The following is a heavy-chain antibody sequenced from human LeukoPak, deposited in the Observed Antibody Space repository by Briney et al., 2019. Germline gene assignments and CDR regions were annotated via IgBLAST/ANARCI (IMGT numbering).Heavy chain of an antibody. D-gene: IGHD1-26*01. Sequence: SETLSLTCTVSGGSISSDYWSWIRQPPGKGLEWIGNIYYSGSTNYNPSLKSRVTISVDTSKNQFSLNLTSVTAADTAVYYCARELSGSYYEVDLWGCGTLVTVSP. CDR1: GGSISSDY. CDR3: ARELSGSYYEVDL. V-gene: IGHV4-59*01. J-gene: IGHJ2*01. CDR2: IYYSGST.